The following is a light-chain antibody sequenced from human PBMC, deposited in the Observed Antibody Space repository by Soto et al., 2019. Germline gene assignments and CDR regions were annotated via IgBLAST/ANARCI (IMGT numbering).Light chain of an antibody. V-gene: IGLV2-8*01. CDR3: SSHAGSNSFYV. Sequence: QSALTQPPSASGSPGRSVTISCTGTSSDVGRYNYVSWYQQHPGKTPKLIIYEVTKRPSGVPDRFSASKSGNTASLTVSGLQAEDEADYYCSSHAGSNSFYVFGTGTKVTVL. CDR2: EVT. CDR1: SSDVGRYNY. J-gene: IGLJ1*01.